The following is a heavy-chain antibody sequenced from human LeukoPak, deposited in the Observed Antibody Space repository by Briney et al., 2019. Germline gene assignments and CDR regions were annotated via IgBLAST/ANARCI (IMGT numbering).Heavy chain of an antibody. Sequence: PGGSLRLSCAASGFTFSKAWMSWVRQAPGKGLDWVGRIRSKTDGGTTGYAAPVKGRFTISRDDSENTLYLQMNSLKTEDTAVYYCTYYYDSSGVTYFDYWGQGTLVTVSS. D-gene: IGHD3-22*01. CDR1: GFTFSKAW. J-gene: IGHJ4*02. CDR2: IRSKTDGGTT. V-gene: IGHV3-15*01. CDR3: TYYYDSSGVTYFDY.